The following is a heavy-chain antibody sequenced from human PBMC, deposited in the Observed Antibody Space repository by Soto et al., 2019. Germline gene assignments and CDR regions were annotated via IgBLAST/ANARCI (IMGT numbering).Heavy chain of an antibody. CDR1: GDTFSSYI. CDR3: ARRRYCGYDCYHKHYYGMDV. D-gene: IGHD2-21*02. V-gene: IGHV1-69*08. J-gene: IGHJ6*02. Sequence: QVQLVQSGAEVKKPGSSGRVSCRSSGDTFSSYIVNWLRLAPGRGLEWMGRVIPVLTTTDYAQNFRGRVTISADRSTNTVYLDLSSLRSDDTAVYYCARRRYCGYDCYHKHYYGMDVWGQGSLVTVAS. CDR2: VIPVLTTT.